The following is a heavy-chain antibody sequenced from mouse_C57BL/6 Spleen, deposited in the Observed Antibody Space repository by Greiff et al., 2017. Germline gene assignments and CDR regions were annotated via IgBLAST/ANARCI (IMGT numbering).Heavy chain of an antibody. D-gene: IGHD2-3*01. CDR1: GFSLTSYG. Sequence: QVQLKQSGPGLVAPSQSLSISCTVSGFSLTSYGVHWVSQPPGKGLEWLVVIWSDGSTTYNSALKSRLSISKDNSKSHVFLKMNSLQTADTAMYYCARQDGYPYAMDYWGQGTSVTVSS. CDR2: IWSDGST. CDR3: ARQDGYPYAMDY. J-gene: IGHJ4*01. V-gene: IGHV2-6-1*01.